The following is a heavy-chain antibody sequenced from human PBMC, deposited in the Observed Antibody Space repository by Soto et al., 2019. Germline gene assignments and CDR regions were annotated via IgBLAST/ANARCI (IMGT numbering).Heavy chain of an antibody. D-gene: IGHD2-2*01. Sequence: EGQLVESGGGLVQPGRSLRLSCVASGFSFDHYAMHWVRQAPGKGLEWVAGISWNSGTKDYGNSVKGRFSISRDNAQKSLHLQMNSLGPEDTAIYYCARDSEQVRPVAILGASFVIWGQGTLVTVSP. V-gene: IGHV3-9*01. CDR1: GFSFDHYA. CDR2: ISWNSGTK. J-gene: IGHJ3*02. CDR3: ARDSEQVRPVAILGASFVI.